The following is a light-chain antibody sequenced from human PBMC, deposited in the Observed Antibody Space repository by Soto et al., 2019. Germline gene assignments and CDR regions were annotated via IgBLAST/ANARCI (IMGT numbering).Light chain of an antibody. CDR3: QQYGGSPFT. V-gene: IGKV3-20*01. Sequence: EIVLTQSPGTLSLSPGERATLSCRASKSVSTSYLAWYQHKPGQAPRILIYNTFTRATGIPDRFSGSGSGTDFTLTLSSLEPEDFAVYYCQQYGGSPFTFGPGTKVEIK. CDR2: NTF. CDR1: KSVSTSY. J-gene: IGKJ3*01.